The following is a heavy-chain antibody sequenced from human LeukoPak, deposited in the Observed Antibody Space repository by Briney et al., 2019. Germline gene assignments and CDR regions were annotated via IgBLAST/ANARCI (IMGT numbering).Heavy chain of an antibody. V-gene: IGHV4-39*01. Sequence: PSETLSLTCTVSSASITSSPYFWGWIRQSPGKGLEWIGSISYSGTTYYNPSLKSRVTISVDPSKNQFSLKLNSVTAADTAVFYCAANSADYNTLGSSYKVWGQGTLVTVSS. CDR2: ISYSGTT. J-gene: IGHJ4*02. CDR1: SASITSSPYF. D-gene: IGHD3-10*01. CDR3: AANSADYNTLGSSYKV.